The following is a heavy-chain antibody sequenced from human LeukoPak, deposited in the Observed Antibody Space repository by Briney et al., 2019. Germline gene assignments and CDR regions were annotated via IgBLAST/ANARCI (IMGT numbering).Heavy chain of an antibody. CDR1: GGSFSGYY. CDR3: ATWQQLVPAEYFQH. Sequence: PSETLSLTCAVYGGSFSGYYWSWIRQPPGKGLEWIGEINHSGSTNYNPSLKSRVTISVDTSKNQFSLKLSSVTAADTDVYYCATWQQLVPAEYFQHWGQGTLVTVSS. V-gene: IGHV4-34*01. J-gene: IGHJ1*01. D-gene: IGHD6-13*01. CDR2: INHSGST.